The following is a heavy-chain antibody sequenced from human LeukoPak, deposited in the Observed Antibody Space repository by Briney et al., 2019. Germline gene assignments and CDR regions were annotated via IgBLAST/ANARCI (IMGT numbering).Heavy chain of an antibody. J-gene: IGHJ4*02. CDR1: GFTFSDAW. Sequence: GGSLRLSCAASGFTFSDAWMSWVRQAPGKGLEWVASIEYSGGSAYYADSVKGRFSISREDSKNTLYLQLNSLRAEDTALYYCTRNSGWYGTSWGQGTLVTVSS. V-gene: IGHV3-53*01. D-gene: IGHD6-19*01. CDR3: TRNSGWYGTS. CDR2: IEYSGGSA.